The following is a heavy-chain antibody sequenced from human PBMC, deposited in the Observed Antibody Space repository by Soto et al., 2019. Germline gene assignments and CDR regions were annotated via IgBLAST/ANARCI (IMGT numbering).Heavy chain of an antibody. CDR2: TYHRGST. CDR3: GRSSSWRSYYYYGMDV. J-gene: IGHJ6*02. V-gene: IGHV4-4*02. Sequence: SETRAHTCGGSAGPPSRSYWCVWVRQPPGTGLEWIAETYHRGSTNYNPSLTSRVTISVDKSKNQFSLKLSSVTAADTAVYYCGRSSSWRSYYYYGMDVWGQGTNVT. CDR1: AGPPSRSYW. D-gene: IGHD2-2*01.